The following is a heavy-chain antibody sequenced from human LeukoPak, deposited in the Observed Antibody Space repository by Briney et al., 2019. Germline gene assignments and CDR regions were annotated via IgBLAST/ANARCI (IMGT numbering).Heavy chain of an antibody. CDR3: TRDDFWSGYSLKGVGYFDY. D-gene: IGHD3-3*01. CDR2: IRSKAYGGTT. Sequence: GGSLRLSCTASGFTFGDYAMSWVRQAPGKGLEWVGFIRSKAYGGTTEYAASVKGRFTISRDDSKSIAYLQMNSLKTEDTAVYYCTRDDFWSGYSLKGVGYFDYWGQGTLVTVSS. V-gene: IGHV3-49*04. J-gene: IGHJ4*02. CDR1: GFTFGDYA.